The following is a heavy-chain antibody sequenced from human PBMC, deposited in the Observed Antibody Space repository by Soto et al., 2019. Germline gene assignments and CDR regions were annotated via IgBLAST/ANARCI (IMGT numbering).Heavy chain of an antibody. D-gene: IGHD3-10*01. Sequence: GGSLRLPCAASGFTFSSYSMSWVRQAPGKGLEWVSGFRTSGDGGTTYYADSVKGRFTISRDNSKNMLFLQMNSLRAEDTAIYYCAKKVNSGPGSQYFDYWGQGTLVTVPQ. V-gene: IGHV3-23*01. CDR1: GFTFSSYS. J-gene: IGHJ4*02. CDR3: AKKVNSGPGSQYFDY. CDR2: FRTSGDGGTT.